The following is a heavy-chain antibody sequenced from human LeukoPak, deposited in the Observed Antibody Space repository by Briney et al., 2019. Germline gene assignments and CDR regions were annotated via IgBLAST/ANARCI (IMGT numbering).Heavy chain of an antibody. CDR2: INHSGST. Sequence: TSGTLSLTCAVYGGSFSGYYWSWIRQPPGKGLEWIGEINHSGSTNYNPSLKSRVTISVDTSKNQFSLKLSSVTAADTAVYYCARGGAVWYCSSTSCISVFDYWGQGTLVTVSS. J-gene: IGHJ4*02. CDR3: ARGGAVWYCSSTSCISVFDY. CDR1: GGSFSGYY. D-gene: IGHD2-2*01. V-gene: IGHV4-34*01.